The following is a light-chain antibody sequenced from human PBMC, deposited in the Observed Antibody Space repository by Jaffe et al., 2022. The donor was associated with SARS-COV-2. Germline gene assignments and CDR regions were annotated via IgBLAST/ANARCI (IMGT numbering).Light chain of an antibody. J-gene: IGKJ1*01. Sequence: EIVMTQSPATLSVSPGERATLSCRASQSVHSNLAWYQQKPGQAPRLLIYGASTRATGLPDRFSNSGSGTEFTLTISSLQSEDFAVYYCQQYHKWPLTFGQGTRVETK. CDR3: QQYHKWPLT. V-gene: IGKV3-15*01. CDR1: QSVHSN. CDR2: GAS.